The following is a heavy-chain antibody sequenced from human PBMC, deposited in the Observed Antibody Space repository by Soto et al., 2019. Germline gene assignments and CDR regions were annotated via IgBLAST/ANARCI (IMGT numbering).Heavy chain of an antibody. V-gene: IGHV1-8*01. J-gene: IGHJ6*02. CDR3: ARGRLWFGESYYYYGMDV. Sequence: VASVKVSCKASGYTFTSYDINWVRQATGQGLEWMGWMNPNSGNTGYAQKFQGRVTMTRNTSISTAYMELSSLRSEDTAVYYCARGRLWFGESYYYYGMDVSGQGTTGTVSS. CDR1: GYTFTSYD. CDR2: MNPNSGNT. D-gene: IGHD3-10*01.